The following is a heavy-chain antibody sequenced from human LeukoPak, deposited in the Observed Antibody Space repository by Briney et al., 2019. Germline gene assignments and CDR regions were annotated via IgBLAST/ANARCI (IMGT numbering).Heavy chain of an antibody. CDR3: ARALPYDILTGLVWFDP. J-gene: IGHJ5*02. CDR1: GGSIDSTNW. D-gene: IGHD3-9*01. Sequence: SETLSLTCDVSGGSIDSTNWWNWVRQPPGKGLELIGEIHHDGRINYNPSLKSRVTLSVDKSKNQFSLRLNSVTAADTAVYYCARALPYDILTGLVWFDPWGQGTLVTVSS. CDR2: IHHDGRI. V-gene: IGHV4/OR15-8*01.